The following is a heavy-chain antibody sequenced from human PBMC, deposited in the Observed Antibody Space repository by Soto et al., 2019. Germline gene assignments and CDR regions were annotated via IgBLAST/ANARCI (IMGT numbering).Heavy chain of an antibody. Sequence: QVQLVQSGAEVKKPGSSVKVSCKASGGTFSSYTISWVRQAPGQGLEWMGRILPILGIANYAQKLQGRVTITADKSTSTAYMELSSLRSEDTAVYYCARGLAVAVQQDAFDIWGQGTMVTVSS. CDR1: GGTFSSYT. D-gene: IGHD6-19*01. CDR2: ILPILGIA. CDR3: ARGLAVAVQQDAFDI. J-gene: IGHJ3*02. V-gene: IGHV1-69*02.